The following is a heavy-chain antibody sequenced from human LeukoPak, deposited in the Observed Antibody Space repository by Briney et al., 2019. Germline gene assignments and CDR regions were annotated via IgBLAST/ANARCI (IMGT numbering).Heavy chain of an antibody. V-gene: IGHV1-18*01. D-gene: IGHD3/OR15-3a*01. CDR2: ISAYNGNT. J-gene: IGHJ4*02. CDR1: GYTFTSYG. CDR3: ARAMISHPYFDY. Sequence: GASVKVSCKASGYTFTSYGISWVRQAPGQGLEWMGWISAYNGNTNYAQKLQGRVTMTTDTSTSTAYMELSSLRSEDTAVYYCARAMISHPYFDYWGQGTLVTVSS.